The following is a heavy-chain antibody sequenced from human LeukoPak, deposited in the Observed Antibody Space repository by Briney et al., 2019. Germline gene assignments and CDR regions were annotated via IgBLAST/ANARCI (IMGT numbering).Heavy chain of an antibody. CDR1: GFTFRSYG. J-gene: IGHJ5*02. CDR2: ISGSGGST. Sequence: PGGSLRPSCAASGFTFRSYGMNWVRQAPGKGLEWVSAISGSGGSTYYADSVKGRFTISRDNSKNTLYLQMNSLRAEDTAVYYCAKDSWGYYDSSGYYVWLDPWGQGTLVTVSS. V-gene: IGHV3-23*01. D-gene: IGHD3-22*01. CDR3: AKDSWGYYDSSGYYVWLDP.